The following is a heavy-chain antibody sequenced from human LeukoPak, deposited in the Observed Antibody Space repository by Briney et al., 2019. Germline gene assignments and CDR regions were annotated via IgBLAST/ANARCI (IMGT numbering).Heavy chain of an antibody. CDR3: ARRAGAYSHPYDY. D-gene: IGHD4/OR15-4a*01. CDR2: ISGSGGRT. CDR1: GFTFSSHG. V-gene: IGHV3-23*01. J-gene: IGHJ4*02. Sequence: GGSLRLSCAASGFTFSSHGMNWVRQAPGKGLEWASGISGSGGRTYYADSVKGRFTISRDNSKNTLYLQMNSLRAEDTAVYYCARRAGAYSHPYDYWGQGTLVTVSS.